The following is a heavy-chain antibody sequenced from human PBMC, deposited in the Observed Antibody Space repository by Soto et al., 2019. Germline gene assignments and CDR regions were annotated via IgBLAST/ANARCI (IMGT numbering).Heavy chain of an antibody. V-gene: IGHV4-31*03. J-gene: IGHJ5*02. CDR2: IYYSGST. CDR1: GGSISSGDYY. D-gene: IGHD3-3*01. CDR3: ARWWSGSRQGFDP. Sequence: QVQLQESGPGLVKPSQTLSLTCTVSGGSISSGDYYWSWIRQHPGKGLEWIGYIYYSGSTYYNPSLKSRVTVSXVXPKTQFSLKLSSVTAADTAVYYCARWWSGSRQGFDPWGQGTLVTVSS.